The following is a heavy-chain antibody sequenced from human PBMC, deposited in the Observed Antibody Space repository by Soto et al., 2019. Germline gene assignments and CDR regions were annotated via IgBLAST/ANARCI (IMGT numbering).Heavy chain of an antibody. CDR3: ARCRKFDY. CDR1: GGSLSGATYS. J-gene: IGHJ4*02. CDR2: NFSSSTT. V-gene: IGHV4-30-2*01. Sequence: PSETLSLPCGVSGGSLSGATYSWTWIRQPPGKGKAWIGDNFSSSTTYDNPSLNSRVTSSIDAPKNQHSQSLMPLTAADTAVYYSARCRKFDYWRQGTPVTVSS.